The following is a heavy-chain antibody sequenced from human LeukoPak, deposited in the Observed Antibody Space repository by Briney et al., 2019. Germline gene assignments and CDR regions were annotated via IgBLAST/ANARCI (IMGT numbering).Heavy chain of an antibody. D-gene: IGHD3-9*01. Sequence: GGSLRLSCAASGFTFSSYAMSWVRQAPGKGLEWVSGISGSGGNTYYADSVKGRFTISRDNSKNTLNLQMSSLRAEDTAVYYCAKEAVDYDILTGYYTTGYFDYWGQGTLVTVSS. CDR3: AKEAVDYDILTGYYTTGYFDY. CDR2: ISGSGGNT. V-gene: IGHV3-23*01. CDR1: GFTFSSYA. J-gene: IGHJ4*02.